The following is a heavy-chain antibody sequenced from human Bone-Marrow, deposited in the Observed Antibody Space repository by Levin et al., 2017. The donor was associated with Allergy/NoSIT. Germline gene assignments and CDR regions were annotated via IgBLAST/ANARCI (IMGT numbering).Heavy chain of an antibody. D-gene: IGHD3-3*01. CDR1: GFTFSSYG. V-gene: IGHV3-30*18. CDR3: AKPSGGSAFWSAYYFDY. Sequence: AGGSLRLSCAASGFTFSSYGMHWVRQAPGKGLEWVAVISYDGSNKYYADSVKGRFTISRDNSKNTLYLQMNSLRAEDTAVYYCAKPSGGSAFWSAYYFDYWGQGTLVTVSS. CDR2: ISYDGSNK. J-gene: IGHJ4*02.